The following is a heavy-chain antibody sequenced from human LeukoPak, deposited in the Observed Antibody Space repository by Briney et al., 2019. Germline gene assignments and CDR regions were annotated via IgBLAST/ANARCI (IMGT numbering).Heavy chain of an antibody. CDR2: ISWNSGSI. CDR1: GFTFDDYA. J-gene: IGHJ4*02. D-gene: IGHD6-13*01. Sequence: GGSLRLSCAASGFTFDDYAMHWVRQAPGKGLEWVSGISWNSGSIGYADSVKGRFTISRDNAKNSLYLQMNSLRAEDTALYYCAKSISVFVSGGQQLVPEFDYWGQETLVTVSS. V-gene: IGHV3-9*01. CDR3: AKSISVFVSGGQQLVPEFDY.